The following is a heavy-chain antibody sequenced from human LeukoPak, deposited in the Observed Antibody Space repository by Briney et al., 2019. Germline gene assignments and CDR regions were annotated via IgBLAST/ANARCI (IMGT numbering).Heavy chain of an antibody. CDR3: ARGYDFWSGFDS. CDR2: ISTSSSTI. J-gene: IGHJ4*02. V-gene: IGHV3-48*01. CDR1: GFTFSSYT. Sequence: PGGSLRLSCAASGFTFSSYTMNWVRQGPGEGLGWVSYISTSSSTIYYADSVKGRFTISRDNAKNSLYLQLNSLRAEDTAVYYCARGYDFWSGFDSWGQGTLVTVSS. D-gene: IGHD3-3*01.